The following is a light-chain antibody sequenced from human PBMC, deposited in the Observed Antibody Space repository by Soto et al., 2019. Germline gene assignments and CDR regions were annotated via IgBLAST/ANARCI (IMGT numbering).Light chain of an antibody. Sequence: QSVLTQPPSASASLGASVTLTCTLSSGYSNYKVDWYQQRPGKGPRFVMRVGTGGIVGSKGDGIPDRFSVLGSGLNRYLTIKNIQEEDESDYHCGADHGSGSNFVHVVFGGGTNLTVL. CDR2: VGTGGIVG. V-gene: IGLV9-49*01. CDR1: SGYSNYK. J-gene: IGLJ2*01. CDR3: GADHGSGSNFVHVV.